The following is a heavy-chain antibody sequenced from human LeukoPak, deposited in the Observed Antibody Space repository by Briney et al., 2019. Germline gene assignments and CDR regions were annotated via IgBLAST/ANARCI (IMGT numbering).Heavy chain of an antibody. CDR3: AANFGF. CDR2: IWSDGINK. Sequence: GGSLRLSCAASGFTFSNYGMHWVRQAPGKGLEWVAVIWSDGINKYYIDSVKGRFTISRDNSKNTVYLQMNSLRTEDTALYYCAANFGFWGQGTLVTVSS. J-gene: IGHJ4*02. V-gene: IGHV3-33*01. CDR1: GFTFSNYG.